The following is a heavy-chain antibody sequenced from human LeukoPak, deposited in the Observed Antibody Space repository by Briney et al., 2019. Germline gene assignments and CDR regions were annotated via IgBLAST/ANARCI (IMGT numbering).Heavy chain of an antibody. Sequence: SETLSLTCTVSGCSIGSYYWSWIRQPPGKGLEWIGYIYYSGSTNYNPSLKSRVTIPVDTSKSHFSLKLSSVTAADTAVYYCAIELGYCSGGSCYGCFDPWGQGTLVTVSS. J-gene: IGHJ5*02. D-gene: IGHD2-15*01. V-gene: IGHV4-59*01. CDR3: AIELGYCSGGSCYGCFDP. CDR2: IYYSGST. CDR1: GCSIGSYY.